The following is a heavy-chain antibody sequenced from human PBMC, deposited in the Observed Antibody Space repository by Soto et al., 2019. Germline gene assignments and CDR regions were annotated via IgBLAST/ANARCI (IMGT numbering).Heavy chain of an antibody. CDR3: TTEGISGERWYYKGMDG. V-gene: IGHV3-15*01. CDR1: GLTLINAW. J-gene: IGHJ6*02. Sequence: GAQRLSSAASGLTLINAWMPRVRQAPGKGLEWIVSIKSKTNGVATDYAAPVKGRLPISRYDSKNMVFMQMNRLHTDDTAVYYCTTEGISGERWYYKGMDGWGQGTTVTVSS. D-gene: IGHD6-13*01. CDR2: IKSKTNGVAT.